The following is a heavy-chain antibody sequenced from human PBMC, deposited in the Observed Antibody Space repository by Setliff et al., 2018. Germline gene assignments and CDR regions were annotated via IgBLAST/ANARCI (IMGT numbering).Heavy chain of an antibody. J-gene: IGHJ6*03. D-gene: IGHD5-18*01. CDR2: ISAHNGYI. CDR1: GYTFSNYG. Sequence: ASVKVSCKASGYTFSNYGISWVRQAPGQGLEWMGWISAHNGYIVYAQKLQGRVTMTTDTSANTAYVELRSLRSDDTAVYYCAREGVDTRSSTDYRYYMDVWGKGTTVTVSS. CDR3: AREGVDTRSSTDYRYYMDV. V-gene: IGHV1-18*01.